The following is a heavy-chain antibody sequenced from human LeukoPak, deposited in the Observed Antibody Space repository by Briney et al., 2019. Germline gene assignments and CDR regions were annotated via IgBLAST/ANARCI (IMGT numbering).Heavy chain of an antibody. CDR2: ISGSGGST. V-gene: IGHV3-23*01. CDR3: AKDSGQSWNFGESGADY. D-gene: IGHD1-7*01. Sequence: PGGSLRLSCAASGFTFGSYAMSWVRQAPGKGLEWVSAISGSGGSTYYADSVKGRFTISRDNSKNTLYLQMNSLRAEDTAVYYCAKDSGQSWNFGESGADYWGQGTLVTVSS. CDR1: GFTFGSYA. J-gene: IGHJ4*02.